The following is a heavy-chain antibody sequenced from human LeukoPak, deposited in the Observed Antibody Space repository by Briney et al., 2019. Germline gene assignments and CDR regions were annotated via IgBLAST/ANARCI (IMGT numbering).Heavy chain of an antibody. Sequence: ASVKVSCKTSGYTFTAYYMYWLRQAPGQGLECMGWIYPNSGATGYAQNFQGRVTMTRDTSVSTIYMELSRLRSDDTAVYYCARDGVSTAPDFDYWGQGTLVTVSS. J-gene: IGHJ4*02. CDR2: IYPNSGAT. CDR3: ARDGVSTAPDFDY. D-gene: IGHD2-8*01. V-gene: IGHV1-2*02. CDR1: GYTFTAYY.